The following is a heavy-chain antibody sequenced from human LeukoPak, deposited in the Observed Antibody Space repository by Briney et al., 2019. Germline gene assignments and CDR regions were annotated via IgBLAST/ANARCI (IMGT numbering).Heavy chain of an antibody. CDR3: ARGVTMVQGYYYYMDV. J-gene: IGHJ6*03. CDR1: GGSISSYY. CDR2: ISDTGNT. V-gene: IGHV4-59*01. Sequence: TSETLSLTCTVSGGSISSYYWSWIRQPPGKGLEWIGYISDTGNTNYNPSLKSRVTMSVDTSKDQFSLKLSSVTAADTAVYSCARGVTMVQGYYYYMDVWGKGTTVTVPS. D-gene: IGHD3-10*01.